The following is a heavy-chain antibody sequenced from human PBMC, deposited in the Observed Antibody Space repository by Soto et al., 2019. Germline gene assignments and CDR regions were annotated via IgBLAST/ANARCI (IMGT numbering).Heavy chain of an antibody. J-gene: IGHJ5*02. V-gene: IGHV4-59*01. Sequence: SETLSLTCTVSGGSISSSYWSWIRQPPGKGLEWLAYIYDDGSANYNPSLKSRATISLDMSKNQFSLKLTSVTAADTAVYYFARHRYWSGGSCRKNWFDPWGQGTLVTSPQ. CDR3: ARHRYWSGGSCRKNWFDP. CDR1: GGSISSSY. D-gene: IGHD2-15*01. CDR2: IYDDGSA.